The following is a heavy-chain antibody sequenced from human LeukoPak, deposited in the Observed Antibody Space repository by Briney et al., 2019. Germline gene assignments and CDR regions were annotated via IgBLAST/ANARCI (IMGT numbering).Heavy chain of an antibody. CDR3: ASRKHYYDSSGYYPFDY. V-gene: IGHV4-61*02. Sequence: SETLSLTCTVSGGSISSGSYYWSWIRQPAGKGLEWIGRIYTRGSTNYNPSLKSRVTISVDTSKNQFSLKLSSVTAADTAVYYCASRKHYYDSSGYYPFDYWGQGTLVTVSS. D-gene: IGHD3-22*01. CDR2: IYTRGST. CDR1: GGSISSGSYY. J-gene: IGHJ4*02.